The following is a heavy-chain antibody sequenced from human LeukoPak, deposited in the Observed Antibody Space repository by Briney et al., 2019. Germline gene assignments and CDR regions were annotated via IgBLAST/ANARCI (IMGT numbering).Heavy chain of an antibody. D-gene: IGHD3-22*01. V-gene: IGHV3-7*01. J-gene: IGHJ4*02. CDR2: IKQDGSEK. Sequence: GGSLRLSCAASGFTFSSYWMSWVRQAPGKGLEWVANIKQDGSEKYCVDSVKGRFTISRDNAKNSLYLQMNSLRAEDTAVYYCARDSYYYDSSGYLDWGQGTLVTVSS. CDR1: GFTFSSYW. CDR3: ARDSYYYDSSGYLD.